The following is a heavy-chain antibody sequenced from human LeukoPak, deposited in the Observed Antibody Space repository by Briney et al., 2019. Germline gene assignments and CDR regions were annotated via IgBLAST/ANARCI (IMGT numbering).Heavy chain of an antibody. CDR2: ISYDGSNK. J-gene: IGHJ5*02. Sequence: PGRSLRLSCAASVFTFSSYAMHWVRQAPGKGLEWVAVISYDGSNKYYADSVKGRFTISRDNSKNTLYLQMNSLRAEDTAVYYCARGSGVQRCSGGSCYSGWFDPWGQGTLVTVSS. CDR1: VFTFSSYA. CDR3: ARGSGVQRCSGGSCYSGWFDP. D-gene: IGHD2-15*01. V-gene: IGHV3-30-3*01.